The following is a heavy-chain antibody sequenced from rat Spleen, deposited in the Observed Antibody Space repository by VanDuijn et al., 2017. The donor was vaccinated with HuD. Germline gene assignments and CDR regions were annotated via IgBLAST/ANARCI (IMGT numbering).Heavy chain of an antibody. CDR2: IIYDGSRT. J-gene: IGHJ2*01. V-gene: IGHV5S10*01. CDR3: ATCRGYNLFDY. D-gene: IGHD1-5*01. CDR1: GFTFSDYN. Sequence: EVQLVESGGGLVQPGRSLKLSCAASGFTFSDYNMAWVRQAPKKGLEWVATIIYDGSRTYYRDSVKGRFTISRDNAKSTLYLQRDSLRSEDTATYYCATCRGYNLFDYWGQGVMVTVSS.